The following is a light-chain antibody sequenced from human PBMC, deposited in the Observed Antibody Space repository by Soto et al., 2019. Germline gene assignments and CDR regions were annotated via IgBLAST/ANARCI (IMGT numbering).Light chain of an antibody. J-gene: IGKJ4*01. Sequence: EIVLTQSPDTLSLSPGERATLSCRTSQSVSSNYLAWYQQKPAQAPRLLIYGASSRATGIPDRFSGSGSGTDFTLTISRLEPEDLASYYCLHYSTYPLTFGGGTRVDI. CDR3: LHYSTYPLT. CDR1: QSVSSNY. CDR2: GAS. V-gene: IGKV3-20*01.